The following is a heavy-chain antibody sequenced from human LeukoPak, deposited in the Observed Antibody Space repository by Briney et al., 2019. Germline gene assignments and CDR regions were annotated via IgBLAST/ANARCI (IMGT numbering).Heavy chain of an antibody. J-gene: IGHJ4*02. V-gene: IGHV3-53*01. CDR1: GFTVSSNY. D-gene: IGHD6-19*01. CDR3: ARAVAGMWDYYFDY. Sequence: GGSLRLSCAASGFTVSSNYMSWVRQAPGKGLEWVSVIYSGGSTYYADSVEGRFTISRDNSKNTLYLQMNSLRAEDTAVYYCARAVAGMWDYYFDYWGQGTLVTVSS. CDR2: IYSGGST.